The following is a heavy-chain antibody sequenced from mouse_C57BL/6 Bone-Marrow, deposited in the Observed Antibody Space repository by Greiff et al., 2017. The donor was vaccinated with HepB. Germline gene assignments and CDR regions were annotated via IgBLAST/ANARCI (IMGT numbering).Heavy chain of an antibody. D-gene: IGHD2-2*01. CDR3: ARGDGYDYYAMDY. CDR2: INPYNGGT. CDR1: GYTFTDYY. V-gene: IGHV1-19*01. J-gene: IGHJ4*01. Sequence: EVQLQQSGPVLVKPGASVKMSCKASGYTFTDYYMNWVKQSHGKSLEWIGVINPYNGGTSYNQKFKGKATLTVDKSSSTAYMELNSLTSEDSAVYYCARGDGYDYYAMDYWGQGTSVTVSS.